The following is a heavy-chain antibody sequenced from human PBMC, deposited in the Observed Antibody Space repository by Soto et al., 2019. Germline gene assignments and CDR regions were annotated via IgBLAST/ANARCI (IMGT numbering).Heavy chain of an antibody. CDR3: AREGSYYYGSGSYHNWFDP. V-gene: IGHV4-34*01. CDR1: GRSFSGYY. CDR2: INHSGST. J-gene: IGHJ5*02. D-gene: IGHD3-10*01. Sequence: SETLSLTCAVDGRSFSGYYWSWIRQPPGKGLEWIGEINHSGSTNYNPSPKSRVTISVDTSKNQFSLKLSSVTAADTAVYYCAREGSYYYGSGSYHNWFDPWGQGTLVTVSS.